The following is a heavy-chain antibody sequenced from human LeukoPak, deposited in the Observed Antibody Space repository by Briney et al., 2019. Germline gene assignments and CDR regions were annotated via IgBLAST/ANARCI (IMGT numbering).Heavy chain of an antibody. CDR2: ISNTESPI. V-gene: IGHV3-48*03. D-gene: IGHD1-26*01. Sequence: SGGSLRLSCVVSGFTFRNEEMNWVRQAPGKGLEWIAYISNTESPIHYRDSVKGRFTISRDNAQSSLFLQMSSLRPDDTAIYYCARGGNYAPFDYWGQGVLVAVSS. CDR3: ARGGNYAPFDY. CDR1: GFTFRNEE. J-gene: IGHJ4*02.